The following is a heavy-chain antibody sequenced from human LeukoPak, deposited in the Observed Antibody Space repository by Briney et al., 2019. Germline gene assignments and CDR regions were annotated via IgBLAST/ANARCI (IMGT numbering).Heavy chain of an antibody. CDR3: ARSSGSYAPLDY. Sequence: ASVKVSCKASGYTFTSYDINWVRQATGQGLEWMGWMNPNSGNTGYAQKFQGRVTMTRNTSISTAYMELSSLRSEDTAVYYCARSSGSYAPLDYWGQGTLVTVSS. J-gene: IGHJ4*02. CDR1: GYTFTSYD. V-gene: IGHV1-8*01. CDR2: MNPNSGNT. D-gene: IGHD1-26*01.